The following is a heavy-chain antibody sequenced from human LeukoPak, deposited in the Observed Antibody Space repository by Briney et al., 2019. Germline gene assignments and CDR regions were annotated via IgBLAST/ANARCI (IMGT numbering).Heavy chain of an antibody. CDR2: ISGSGSST. V-gene: IGHV3-NL1*01. Sequence: GGSLRLSCAASGFTFSSYGMHWVRQAPGKGLEWVSTISGSGSSTYYADSVKGRFTISRDNSKNTLYLQMNSLRAEDTAVYYCAKVRIQLWDDAFDIWGQGTMVTVSS. D-gene: IGHD5-18*01. CDR1: GFTFSSYG. CDR3: AKVRIQLWDDAFDI. J-gene: IGHJ3*02.